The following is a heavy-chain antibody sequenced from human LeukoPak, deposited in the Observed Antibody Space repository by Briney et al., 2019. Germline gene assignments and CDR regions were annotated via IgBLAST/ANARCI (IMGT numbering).Heavy chain of an antibody. CDR3: ARAGGVVTPRSAFDI. D-gene: IGHD4-23*01. CDR1: GFTFDDYG. Sequence: GGSLRLSCAASGFTFDDYGMSWVRQAPGKGLEWVSGINWNGGSTGYADSVKGRFTISRDNAKNSLYLQMNSLRAEDTALYYCARAGGVVTPRSAFDIWGQGTMVTVSS. V-gene: IGHV3-20*04. CDR2: INWNGGST. J-gene: IGHJ3*02.